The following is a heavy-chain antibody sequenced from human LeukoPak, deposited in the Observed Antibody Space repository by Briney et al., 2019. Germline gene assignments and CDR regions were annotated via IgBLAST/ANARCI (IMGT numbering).Heavy chain of an antibody. Sequence: GGSLRLSCAASGFTFDDYAMHWVRQAPGKGLEWVSGISWNSGSIGYADSVKGRFTISRDNSKNTLYLQVNSLRAEDTAVYYCARDRYSSGWYGDFDCWGQGTLVTVSS. J-gene: IGHJ4*02. CDR3: ARDRYSSGWYGDFDC. D-gene: IGHD6-19*01. CDR2: ISWNSGSI. CDR1: GFTFDDYA. V-gene: IGHV3-9*01.